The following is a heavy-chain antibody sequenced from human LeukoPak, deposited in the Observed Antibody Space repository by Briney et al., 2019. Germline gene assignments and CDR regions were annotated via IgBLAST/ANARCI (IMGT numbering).Heavy chain of an antibody. Sequence: PSETLSLTCTVSGGSISSYYWSWIRQPPGKGLEWIGYIYYSGSTNYNPSLKSRVTISVDTSKNQFSLKLSSVTAADTAVYYCARRRDGYKYFDYWGQGTLVTVSS. J-gene: IGHJ4*02. CDR3: ARRRDGYKYFDY. CDR2: IYYSGST. D-gene: IGHD5-24*01. CDR1: GGSISSYY. V-gene: IGHV4-59*08.